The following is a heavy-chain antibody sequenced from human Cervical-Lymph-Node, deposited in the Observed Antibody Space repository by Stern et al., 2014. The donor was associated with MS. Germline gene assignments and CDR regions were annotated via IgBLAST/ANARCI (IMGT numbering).Heavy chain of an antibody. CDR2: ISWGSGSI. CDR3: VKENGATNAFDM. J-gene: IGHJ3*02. CDR1: GFTFDDYG. V-gene: IGHV3-9*01. Sequence: EVHLVESGGGLVKPGRSLRLSCAASGFTFDDYGMHWVRQAPGKGLEWVSSISWGSGSIDYADSVKGRFTISRDNAKNSLFLQMNSLRAEDTALYYCVKENGATNAFDMWGQGTMVTVSS. D-gene: IGHD1-26*01.